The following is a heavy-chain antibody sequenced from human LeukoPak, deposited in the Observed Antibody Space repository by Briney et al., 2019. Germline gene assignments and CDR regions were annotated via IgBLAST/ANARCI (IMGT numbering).Heavy chain of an antibody. CDR2: ITSSGSTI. Sequence: GGSLRLSCAASGFTFSDYYMSWIRQAPGKGLEWVSYITSSGSTIYYADSVKGRFTISRDNAKNSLYLQMNSLRAEDTAVYHCARDPVYCSGGTCYSVYFDYWGQGTLVTVSS. D-gene: IGHD2-15*01. V-gene: IGHV3-11*01. CDR3: ARDPVYCSGGTCYSVYFDY. J-gene: IGHJ4*02. CDR1: GFTFSDYY.